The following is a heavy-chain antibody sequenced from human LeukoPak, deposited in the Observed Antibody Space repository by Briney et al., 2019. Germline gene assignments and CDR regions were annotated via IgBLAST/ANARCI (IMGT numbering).Heavy chain of an antibody. D-gene: IGHD6-13*01. J-gene: IGHJ4*02. CDR3: ASGGYSSSWPFDY. V-gene: IGHV4-34*01. CDR2: INHSGST. CDR1: GGSFSGYY. Sequence: SETLSLTCAAYGGSFSGYYWSWIRQPPGKGLEWIGEINHSGSTNYNPSLKSRVTISVDTSKNQFSLKLSSVTAADTAVYYCASGGYSSSWPFDYWGQGTLVTVSS.